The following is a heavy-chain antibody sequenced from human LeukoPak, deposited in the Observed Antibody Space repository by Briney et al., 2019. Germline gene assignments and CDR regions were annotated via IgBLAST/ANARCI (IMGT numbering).Heavy chain of an antibody. J-gene: IGHJ6*03. CDR2: INWNGGST. V-gene: IGHV3-20*04. D-gene: IGHD3-22*01. CDR3: ARVPTMIVGGYMDV. CDR1: GFTFDDYG. Sequence: GGSLRLSCVASGFTFDDYGMSWVRQAPGKGLEWVSGINWNGGSTGYADSVKGRFTISRDNAKNSLYLQMNSLRAEGTALYYCARVPTMIVGGYMDVWGKGTTVTVSS.